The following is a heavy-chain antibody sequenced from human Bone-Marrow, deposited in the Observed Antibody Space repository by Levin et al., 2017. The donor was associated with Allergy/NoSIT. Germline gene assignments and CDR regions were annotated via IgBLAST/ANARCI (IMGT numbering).Heavy chain of an antibody. Sequence: NPSETLSLTCTVSGDSLIKTYDYWGWIRQPPGKGLEWIGTLLYSGITYYNPSLKSRVTMSVGASKNQFSLKLSSVTAADTAVYFCPRSTPSMGLWAFDIWGQGTMVTVSS. CDR3: PRSTPSMGLWAFDI. D-gene: IGHD2-2*01. CDR2: LLYSGIT. CDR1: GDSLIKTYDY. J-gene: IGHJ3*02. V-gene: IGHV4-39*01.